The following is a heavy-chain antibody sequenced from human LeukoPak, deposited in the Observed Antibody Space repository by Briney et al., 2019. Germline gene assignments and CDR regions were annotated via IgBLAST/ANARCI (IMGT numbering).Heavy chain of an antibody. J-gene: IGHJ4*02. CDR3: AKKNGGGWPTIFFDY. Sequence: PGGSLRLSCVASGFSFSINAMIWVRQAPGKGLEWASGISGIGDTLFYSDPVKGRFTISRDNSKNTVYLQMNSLRVEDSAVYYCAKKNGGGWPTIFFDYWGQGILVTVSS. CDR2: ISGIGDTL. D-gene: IGHD6-19*01. V-gene: IGHV3-23*01. CDR1: GFSFSINA.